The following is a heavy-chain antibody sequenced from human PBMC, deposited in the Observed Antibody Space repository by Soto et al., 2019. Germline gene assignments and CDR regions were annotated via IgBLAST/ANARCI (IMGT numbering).Heavy chain of an antibody. D-gene: IGHD2-15*01. V-gene: IGHV1-58*01. CDR3: AAEGYCSGGSCRDYYYYGMDV. CDR2: IVVGSGNT. J-gene: IGHJ6*02. CDR1: GFTFTSSA. Sequence: GASVKVSCKASGFTFTSSAVQWVRQARGQRLEWIGWIVVGSGNTNYAQKFQERVTITRDMSTSTAYMELGSLRSEDTAVYYCAAEGYCSGGSCRDYYYYGMDVWGQGTTVTVS.